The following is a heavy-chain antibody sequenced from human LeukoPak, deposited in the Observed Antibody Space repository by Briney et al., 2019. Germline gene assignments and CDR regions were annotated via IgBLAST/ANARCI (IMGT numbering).Heavy chain of an antibody. CDR1: GYTFTSYD. J-gene: IGHJ4*02. D-gene: IGHD5-18*01. CDR2: MNPISGNT. V-gene: IGHV1-8*01. Sequence: ASVKVSCKASGYTFTSYDINWVRQATGQGLEWMGWMNPISGNTGFAQKFQGRVTITRSTSITTVYMELSSLRSEDSAVYYCARGRERGIQAWDLDYWGQGTRVTVSS. CDR3: ARGRERGIQAWDLDY.